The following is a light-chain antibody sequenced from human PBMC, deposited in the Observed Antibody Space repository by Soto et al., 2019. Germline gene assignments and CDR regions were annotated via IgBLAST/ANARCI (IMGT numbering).Light chain of an antibody. V-gene: IGKV3-20*01. CDR2: GAS. CDR1: QSVSSSY. CDR3: QQYGSSLLT. J-gene: IGKJ4*01. Sequence: EIVLTQSPGTLSLSPGERATLSCRASQSVSSSYLAWYQQKPGQAPTLLIYGASSRGTGIPDRFSGSGSGTDFTLTISRLEPEDFAVYYCQQYGSSLLTFGGGTKVDIK.